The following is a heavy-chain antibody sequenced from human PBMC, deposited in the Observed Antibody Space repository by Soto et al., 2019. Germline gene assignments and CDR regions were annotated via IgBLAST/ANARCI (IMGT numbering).Heavy chain of an antibody. Sequence: EVQLVESGGGLVQPGGSLRLSCVASGFTFRSSWMHWVRQAPGKGLVWVSRINSDATTKNYADYVQGRFTIARDNAENTLCLQIDSLTAEDTAVYYCARGPTGWYGYDYWGQGTLVTVSS. D-gene: IGHD6-19*01. CDR2: INSDATTK. CDR1: GFTFRSSW. J-gene: IGHJ4*02. CDR3: ARGPTGWYGYDY. V-gene: IGHV3-74*01.